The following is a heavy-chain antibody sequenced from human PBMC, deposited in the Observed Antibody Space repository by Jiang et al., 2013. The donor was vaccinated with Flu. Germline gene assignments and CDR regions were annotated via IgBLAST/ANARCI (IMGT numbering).Heavy chain of an antibody. Sequence: SGAEVKKPGASVKVSCKASGYTFSNYGVSWVRQAPGQGLEWMAWISTYNGDTNYAQQFQGRVTVTTDTSTNTAYMELRSLRSDDTAVYYCARVEGGVATSGWYFDLWGRGTLVTVSS. J-gene: IGHJ2*01. D-gene: IGHD2-15*01. CDR2: ISTYNGDT. CDR1: GYTFSNYG. V-gene: IGHV1-18*01. CDR3: ARVEGGVATSGWYFDL.